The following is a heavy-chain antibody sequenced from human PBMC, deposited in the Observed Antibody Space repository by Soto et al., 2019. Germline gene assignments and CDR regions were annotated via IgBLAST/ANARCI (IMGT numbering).Heavy chain of an antibody. CDR2: IWYDGSSE. CDR3: ARDRSGSSGDGYDI. V-gene: IGHV3-33*01. Sequence: SLRLSCAASGFTFSDYGMHWVRQAPGKGLEWVAVIWYDGSSEFYGESMKGRFTISRDNSKSTLYLQMNSLRAEDTALYYCARDRSGSSGDGYDIWGRGTMVTVSS. J-gene: IGHJ3*02. D-gene: IGHD6-6*01. CDR1: GFTFSDYG.